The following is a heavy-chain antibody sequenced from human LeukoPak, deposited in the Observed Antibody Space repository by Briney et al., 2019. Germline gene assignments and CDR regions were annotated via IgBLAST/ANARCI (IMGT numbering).Heavy chain of an antibody. D-gene: IGHD2-8*01. J-gene: IGHJ3*02. CDR1: AYSSTSYW. V-gene: IGHV5-51*01. Sequence: GECLKISCKASAYSSTSYWIGWVGQMPGKGLEWLGIIYPGDSDTRYSPSFQGQVTISGDKSISTAYLPWSSLKASDSAMYYCALVRPVYAFDIWGQGTMVTVSS. CDR2: IYPGDSDT. CDR3: ALVRPVYAFDI.